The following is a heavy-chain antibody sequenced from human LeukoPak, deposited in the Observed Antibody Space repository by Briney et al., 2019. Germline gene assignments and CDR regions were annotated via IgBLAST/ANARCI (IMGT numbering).Heavy chain of an antibody. J-gene: IGHJ6*04. Sequence: GGSLRLSCAASGFTVSSNYMSWVRQAPGKGLEWVSVIYSGGSTYYADSVKGRFTISRDNAKNSLYLQMNSLRAEDTAVYYCARNALGYQLPVHVPDVWGKGTTVTVSS. D-gene: IGHD2-2*01. CDR1: GFTVSSNY. CDR3: ARNALGYQLPVHVPDV. CDR2: IYSGGST. V-gene: IGHV3-66*01.